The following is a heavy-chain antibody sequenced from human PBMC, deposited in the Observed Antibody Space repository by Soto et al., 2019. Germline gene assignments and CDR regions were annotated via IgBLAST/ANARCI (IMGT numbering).Heavy chain of an antibody. J-gene: IGHJ4*02. CDR2: IYWDDDK. CDR3: AHIYFISTGCYGGFDY. D-gene: IGHD2-2*01. Sequence: QITLKESGPTLVKPTQTLTLTCTFSGFSLSTSGVGVGWIRQPPGRALECLALIYWDDDKRYSQSLKSRLTITKDTSKNLVVLTMTNMDPVDTATYYCAHIYFISTGCYGGFDYWGQGTLVTVSS. V-gene: IGHV2-5*02. CDR1: GFSLSTSGVG.